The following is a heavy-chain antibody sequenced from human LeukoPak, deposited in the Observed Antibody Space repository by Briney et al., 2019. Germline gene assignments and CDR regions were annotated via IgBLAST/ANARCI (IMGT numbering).Heavy chain of an antibody. CDR1: GGSISSGGYS. V-gene: IGHV4-30-2*01. D-gene: IGHD2-2*02. Sequence: SQTLSLTCAVSGGSISSGGYSWSWIRQPPGKGLEWIGYIYHSGSTYYNPSLKSRVTISVDRSKNQFSLKLSSVTAADTAVYYCAGEWIGPATAIGHYFDYWGQGTLVTVSS. CDR3: AGEWIGPATAIGHYFDY. J-gene: IGHJ4*02. CDR2: IYHSGST.